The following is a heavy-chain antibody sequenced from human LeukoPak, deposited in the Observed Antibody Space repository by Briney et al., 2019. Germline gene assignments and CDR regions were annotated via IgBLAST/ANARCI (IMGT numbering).Heavy chain of an antibody. J-gene: IGHJ4*02. V-gene: IGHV3-30-3*01. CDR2: ISYDGSNK. CDR3: ARGYRGFDY. CDR1: GFTFSSYA. Sequence: GRSLRLSCAASGFTFSSYAMNWVRQAPGKGLEWVAVISYDGSNKYYADSVKGRFTISRDNSKNTLYLQMNSLRAEDTAVCYCARGYRGFDYWGQGTLVTVSS. D-gene: IGHD5-18*01.